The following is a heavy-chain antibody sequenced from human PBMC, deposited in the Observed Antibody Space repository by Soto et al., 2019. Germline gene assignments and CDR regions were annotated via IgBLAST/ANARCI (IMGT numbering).Heavy chain of an antibody. J-gene: IGHJ6*02. CDR3: AREGYCSGGSCYSGLYYYYGMDV. V-gene: IGHV3-11*05. Sequence: GGSLRLSCAASGFTFSDYYMSWIRQAPGKGLEWVSYISSSSSYTNYADSVKGRFTISRDNAKNSLYLQMNSLRAEDTAVYYCAREGYCSGGSCYSGLYYYYGMDVWGQGTTVTVSS. CDR2: ISSSSSYT. D-gene: IGHD2-15*01. CDR1: GFTFSDYY.